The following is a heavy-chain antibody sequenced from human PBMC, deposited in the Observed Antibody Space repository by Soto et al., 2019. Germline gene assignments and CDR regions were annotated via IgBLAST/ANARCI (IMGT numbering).Heavy chain of an antibody. CDR1: GFTFGSYS. V-gene: IGHV3-48*01. CDR3: ARGKSGWYLLDY. Sequence: EVQLVESGGGLVHPGGSLRLSCSASGFTFGSYSMYWVRQAPGKGLEWLSYISTTSTTIYYADSVKGRFTVSRDNAQNSLYLQMNSLRAEDTAVYYCARGKSGWYLLDYWGRGTLVTVSS. D-gene: IGHD6-19*01. CDR2: ISTTSTTI. J-gene: IGHJ4*02.